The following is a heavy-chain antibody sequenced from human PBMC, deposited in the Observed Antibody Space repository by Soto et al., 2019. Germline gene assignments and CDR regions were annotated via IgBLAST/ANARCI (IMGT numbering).Heavy chain of an antibody. D-gene: IGHD1-1*01. CDR3: ACYNWNDASWFDP. V-gene: IGHV5-51*01. CDR1: GYSFTSYW. J-gene: IGHJ5*02. Sequence: GESLKISCKGSGYSFTSYWIGRVRQMPGKGLEWMGIIYPGDSDTRYSPSFQGQVTISADKSISTAYLQWSSLKASDTAMYYCACYNWNDASWFDPWGQGTLVTVSS. CDR2: IYPGDSDT.